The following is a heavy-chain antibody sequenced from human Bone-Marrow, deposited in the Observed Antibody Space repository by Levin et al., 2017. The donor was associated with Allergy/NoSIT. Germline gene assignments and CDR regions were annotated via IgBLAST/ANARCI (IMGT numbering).Heavy chain of an antibody. CDR1: HSSVSTAYY. CDR3: ARGMWGNCVSTSCHLFDA. Sequence: ESLKISCHVSHSSVSTAYYWGWIRQSPGKGLEWIGSVHNDETMNYNDGTTNYNPSLRSRVTISVDTSKNQFSLTLNTLTAADTGVYYCARGMWGNCVSTSCHLFDAWGQGTLVTVAS. D-gene: IGHD2-2*01. J-gene: IGHJ4*02. CDR2: VHNDETMNYNDGTT. V-gene: IGHV4-38-2*02.